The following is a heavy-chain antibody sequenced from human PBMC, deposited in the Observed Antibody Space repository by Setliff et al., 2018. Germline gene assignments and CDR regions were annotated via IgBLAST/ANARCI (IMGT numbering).Heavy chain of an antibody. J-gene: IGHJ4*02. D-gene: IGHD2-8*01. V-gene: IGHV3-7*03. CDR2: INRRESAK. Sequence: PGGSLRLSCSASGFIFNNFWMSWVRQAPGKGLEWVANINRRESAKLYVDSVKGRFTISRDNAESSLYLQMTSLRAEDTAVYYCARTDGTNLGYFDNWGQGTLVTVSS. CDR1: GFIFNNFW. CDR3: ARTDGTNLGYFDN.